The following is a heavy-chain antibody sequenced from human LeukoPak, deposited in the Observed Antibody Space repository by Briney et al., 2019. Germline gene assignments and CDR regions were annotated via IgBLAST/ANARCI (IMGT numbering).Heavy chain of an antibody. D-gene: IGHD3-22*01. J-gene: IGHJ4*02. CDR3: AKAPRNYYDSSGYYYGPYYFDY. Sequence: GGSLRLSCAASGFTFSSYAMSWVRQAPGKGLEWVSAIVGGVGSTYYADSVKGRFTISRDNSKNTLYLQMNSLRAEDTAVYYCAKAPRNYYDSSGYYYGPYYFDYWGQGTLVTVSS. CDR1: GFTFSSYA. V-gene: IGHV3-23*01. CDR2: IVGGVGST.